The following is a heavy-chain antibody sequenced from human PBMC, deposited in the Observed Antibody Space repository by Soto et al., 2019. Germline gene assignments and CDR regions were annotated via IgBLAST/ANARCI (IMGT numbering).Heavy chain of an antibody. CDR3: ARGSTMVRGVILDAFDI. CDR2: IGTAGET. V-gene: IGHV3-13*04. D-gene: IGHD3-10*01. J-gene: IGHJ3*02. CDR1: GFTVSSYD. Sequence: EVQLVESGGGLVQPGGSLRLSCAASGFTVSSYDMHWVRQATGKGLEWVSVIGTAGETYYPGSVKGRFTISRENAQNSLDLPMKSLRAGDTAVYYCARGSTMVRGVILDAFDIWGQGIMVTVSS.